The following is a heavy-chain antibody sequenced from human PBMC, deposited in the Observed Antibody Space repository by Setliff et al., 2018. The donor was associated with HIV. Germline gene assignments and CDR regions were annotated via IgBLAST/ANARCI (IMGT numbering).Heavy chain of an antibody. CDR1: GYTFTSYG. CDR2: ISAYNGNT. Sequence: AASVKVSCKASGYTFTSYGISWVRQAPGQGLEWMGWISAYNGNTNYAQKLQGRVTMTTDTSTRTAYMELSSLTSDDTAVYYCATAKEHWLSEGGFDYWGQGTLVTVSS. J-gene: IGHJ4*02. V-gene: IGHV1-18*01. CDR3: ATAKEHWLSEGGFDY. D-gene: IGHD6-19*01.